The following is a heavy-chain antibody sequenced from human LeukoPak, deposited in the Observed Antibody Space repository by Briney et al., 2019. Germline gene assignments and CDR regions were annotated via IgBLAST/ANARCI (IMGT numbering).Heavy chain of an antibody. D-gene: IGHD3-22*01. V-gene: IGHV1-2*02. CDR2: INPNSGGT. CDR1: GYTFTGYY. J-gene: IGHJ3*02. CDR3: ARDRGRLYDSSGYYSSPYAFDI. Sequence: ASVKVSCKASGYTFTGYYMHWVRQAPGQGLEWMGWINPNSGGTNYAQKFQGRVTMTRDTSISTAYMELSRLRSDDTAVYYCARDRGRLYDSSGYYSSPYAFDIWGQGTMATVSS.